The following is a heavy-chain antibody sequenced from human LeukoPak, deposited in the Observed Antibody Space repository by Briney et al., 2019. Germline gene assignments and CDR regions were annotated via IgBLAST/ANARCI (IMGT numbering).Heavy chain of an antibody. D-gene: IGHD6-13*01. J-gene: IGHJ4*02. CDR3: ARVGSSSFLDY. V-gene: IGHV4-38-2*02. CDR1: GYSISSGYY. Sequence: PSETLSLTCTVSGYSISSGYYWGWIRQPPGKGLEWIGSIYHSGSTYYNPSLKSRATISVDTSKNQFSLKLSSVTAADTAVYYCARVGSSSFLDYWGQGTLVTVSS. CDR2: IYHSGST.